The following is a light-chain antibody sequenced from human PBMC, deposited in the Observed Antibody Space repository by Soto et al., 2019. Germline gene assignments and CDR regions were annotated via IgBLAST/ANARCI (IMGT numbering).Light chain of an antibody. V-gene: IGKV1-12*01. CDR2: AAS. Sequence: EIQITQSPSSVSASVVERFTITCVASQGISSWLAWYQQKPGKAPKLLIYAASSLQSGVPSRFSGSGSGTDVTLTICSLQPEDFATYYCQQANSFPLPFGGGTKVDIK. J-gene: IGKJ4*01. CDR3: QQANSFPLP. CDR1: QGISSW.